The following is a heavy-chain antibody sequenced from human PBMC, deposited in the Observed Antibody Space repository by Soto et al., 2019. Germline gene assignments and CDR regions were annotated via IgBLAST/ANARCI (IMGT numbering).Heavy chain of an antibody. CDR3: ARTFSGIAAAGTPLDY. CDR1: GYSFTSYW. CDR2: IYPGDSDT. Sequence: EVQLVQSGAEVKKPGESLKISCKGSGYSFTSYWIGWVRQMPGKGLEWMGIIYPGDSDTRYSPSFQGQVTISADKSISTAYLQWSSLKAADSAMYYCARTFSGIAAAGTPLDYWGQGTLVTVSS. J-gene: IGHJ4*02. V-gene: IGHV5-51*03. D-gene: IGHD6-13*01.